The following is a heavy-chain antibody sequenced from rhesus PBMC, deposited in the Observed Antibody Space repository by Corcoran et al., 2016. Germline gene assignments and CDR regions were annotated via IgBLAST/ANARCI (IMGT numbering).Heavy chain of an antibody. CDR3: TKSALYSGSWTLDY. CDR1: GFTFSNYY. CDR2: IKNKADSYTK. Sequence: EVQLVESGGGLVQPGGSLRLSCAASGFTFSNYYMHGVRQAQGKGLEWVGLIKNKADSYTKEYAAAVKGRFTISRDDSKNTLYLQMSSLKTEDTALYYCTKSALYSGSWTLDYWGQGVLVTVSS. V-gene: IGHV3-13*01. J-gene: IGHJ4*01. D-gene: IGHD6-25*01.